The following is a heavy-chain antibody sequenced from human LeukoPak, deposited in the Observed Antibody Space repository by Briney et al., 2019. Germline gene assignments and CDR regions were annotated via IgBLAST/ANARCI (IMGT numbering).Heavy chain of an antibody. CDR1: GGSISSSSYY. V-gene: IGHV4-39*02. CDR3: ARRIAVTGSFDY. Sequence: PSETLSLTCTVSGGSISSSSYYWGWIRQPPGKGLEWIGSIYYSGSTYYNPSLQSRVTISVDTSKNHFSLRLSSVTATDTALYYCARRIAVTGSFDYWGQGTLVTVSS. CDR2: IYYSGST. J-gene: IGHJ4*02. D-gene: IGHD6-19*01.